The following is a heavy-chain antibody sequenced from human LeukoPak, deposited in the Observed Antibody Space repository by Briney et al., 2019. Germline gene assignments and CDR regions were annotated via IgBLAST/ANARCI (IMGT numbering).Heavy chain of an antibody. Sequence: LETLSLTCTVSGGSISSYYWSWIRQPPGKGLEWIGYIYYSGSTNYNPSLKSRVTISVDTSKNQFSLKLSSVTAADTAVYYCARERISSSWYYFDYWGQGTLVTVSS. J-gene: IGHJ4*02. CDR2: IYYSGST. CDR1: GGSISSYY. D-gene: IGHD6-13*01. V-gene: IGHV4-59*01. CDR3: ARERISSSWYYFDY.